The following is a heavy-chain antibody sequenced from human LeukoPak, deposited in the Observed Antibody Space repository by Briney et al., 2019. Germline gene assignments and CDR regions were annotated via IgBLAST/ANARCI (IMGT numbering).Heavy chain of an antibody. CDR3: ARDAGVRIAAAGYFDY. J-gene: IGHJ4*02. CDR2: IYTSGST. CDR1: GVSISSYY. V-gene: IGHV4-4*07. Sequence: SETLSLTCTVSGVSISSYYWSWIRQPAGKGLEWIGRIYTSGSTNYNPSLKSRVTISVDTSKNQFSLKLSSVTAADTAVYYCARDAGVRIAAAGYFDYWGQGTLVTVSS. D-gene: IGHD6-13*01.